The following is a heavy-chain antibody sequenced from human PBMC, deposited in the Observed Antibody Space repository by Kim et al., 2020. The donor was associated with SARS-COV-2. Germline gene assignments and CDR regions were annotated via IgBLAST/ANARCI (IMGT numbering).Heavy chain of an antibody. CDR1: GFTFSSYG. CDR2: IWYDGSNK. J-gene: IGHJ6*03. V-gene: IGHV3-33*01. D-gene: IGHD3-10*01. CDR3: ARDPWYGSGSYLSSPHYYYMDV. Sequence: GGSLRLSCAASGFTFSSYGMHWVRQAPGKGLEWVAVIWYDGSNKYYADSVKGRFTISRDNSKNTLYLQMNSLRAEDTAVYYCARDPWYGSGSYLSSPHYYYMDVWGKGTTVTVSS.